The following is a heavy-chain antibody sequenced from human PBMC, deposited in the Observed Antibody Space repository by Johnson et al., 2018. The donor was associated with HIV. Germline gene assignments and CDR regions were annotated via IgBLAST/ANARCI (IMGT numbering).Heavy chain of an antibody. V-gene: IGHV3-33*06. CDR1: GFNFRSYG. J-gene: IGHJ3*01. D-gene: IGHD3-10*01. CDR3: AKSGDKGAFDL. CDR2: ISYDGSKI. Sequence: QVRLVESGGGVVQPGTSLRLSCEASGFNFRSYGMHWVRLAPGQGLEWVAGISYDGSKIDYIESVKGHFTISRDNSKNRVFLEINSLRGEDTALYYCAKSGDKGAFDLWGQGTTVTVSS.